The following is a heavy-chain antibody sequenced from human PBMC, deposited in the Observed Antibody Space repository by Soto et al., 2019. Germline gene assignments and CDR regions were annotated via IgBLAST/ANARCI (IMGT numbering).Heavy chain of an antibody. J-gene: IGHJ4*02. CDR3: ARANYGIFDY. V-gene: IGHV4-59*01. D-gene: IGHD4-17*01. CDR1: CGSISSYY. CDR2: IYYSGST. Sequence: SETLSLTCTVSCGSISSYYWSWIRQPPGKGLEWIGYIYYSGSTNYNPSLKSRVTISVDTSKNQFSLKLSSVTAADTAVYYCARANYGIFDYWGQGTLVTVSS.